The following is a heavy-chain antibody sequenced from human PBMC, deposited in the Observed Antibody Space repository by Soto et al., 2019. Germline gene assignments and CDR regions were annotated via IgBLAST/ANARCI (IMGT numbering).Heavy chain of an antibody. CDR3: ARGYYYYDSSGLSGGTFDY. J-gene: IGHJ4*02. CDR2: INPNSGGT. CDR1: GYTFTGYY. Sequence: ASVKVSCKASGYTFTGYYMHWVRQAPGQGLEWMGWINPNSGGTNYAQKFQGWVTMTRDTSISTAYMELSRLRSDDTAVYYCARGYYYYDSSGLSGGTFDYWGQGTLVTVSS. D-gene: IGHD3-22*01. V-gene: IGHV1-2*04.